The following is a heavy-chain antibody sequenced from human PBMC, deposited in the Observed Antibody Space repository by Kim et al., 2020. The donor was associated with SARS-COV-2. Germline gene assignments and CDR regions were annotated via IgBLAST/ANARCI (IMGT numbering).Heavy chain of an antibody. V-gene: IGHV5-51*01. J-gene: IGHJ3*01. CDR2: IHPSDSDT. D-gene: IGHD2-21*01. Sequence: GESLKISCKASGYSFTNYWIGWVRQMPGKGLEWMGIIHPSDSDTRYSPSFQGQVTISADKSITTAYLQWSSLKASDTAMYYCARHIKPYCGIDCLPGAFDVCGQGTMVTVSS. CDR1: GYSFTNYW. CDR3: ARHIKPYCGIDCLPGAFDV.